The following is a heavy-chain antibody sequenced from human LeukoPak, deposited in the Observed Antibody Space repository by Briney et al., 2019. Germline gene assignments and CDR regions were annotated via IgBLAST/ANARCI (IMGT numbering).Heavy chain of an antibody. D-gene: IGHD5-24*01. Sequence: AGGSLRLACVASGFTFRNYWMHWVRQVPGKGLVWVSRIKSDGIGTNYADSVKGRFTISRDNAENTLYLQMNSLRAEDTAVYYCASRRDGYNAFDIWGQGTMVTVSP. CDR2: IKSDGIGT. J-gene: IGHJ3*02. CDR3: ASRRDGYNAFDI. CDR1: GFTFRNYW. V-gene: IGHV3-74*01.